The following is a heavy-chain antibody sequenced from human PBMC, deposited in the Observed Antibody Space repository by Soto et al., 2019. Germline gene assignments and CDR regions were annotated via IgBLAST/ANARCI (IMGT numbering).Heavy chain of an antibody. Sequence: SETLSLTCTVSGGSISSYYWSWIRQPPGKGLEWIGYIYYSGSTNYNPSLKSRVTISVDTSKNQFSLKLSSVTAADTAVYYCARDRGPFQHWGQGTLVTVSS. D-gene: IGHD3-10*01. CDR3: ARDRGPFQH. J-gene: IGHJ1*01. V-gene: IGHV4-59*01. CDR1: GGSISSYY. CDR2: IYYSGST.